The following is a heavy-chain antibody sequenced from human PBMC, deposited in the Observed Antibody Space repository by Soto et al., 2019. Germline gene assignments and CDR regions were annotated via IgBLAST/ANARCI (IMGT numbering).Heavy chain of an antibody. CDR1: GGSISSYY. CDR3: ARLIAVAGTWYFDY. Sequence: PSETLSLTCTVSGGSISSYYWSWIRQPPGKGLEWIGYIYYSGSTNYNPSLKSRVTISVDTSKNQFSLKLSSVTAADTAVYYCARLIAVAGTWYFDYWGQGTLVTVSS. J-gene: IGHJ4*02. CDR2: IYYSGST. D-gene: IGHD6-19*01. V-gene: IGHV4-59*08.